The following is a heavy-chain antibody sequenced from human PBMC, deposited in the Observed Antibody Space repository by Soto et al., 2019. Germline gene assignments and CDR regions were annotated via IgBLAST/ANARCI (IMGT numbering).Heavy chain of an antibody. CDR2: IYYSGNT. V-gene: IGHV4-31*03. CDR1: GGSIRSGGYY. J-gene: IGHJ6*02. D-gene: IGHD5-18*01. CDR3: ARDRLMATAGTARHYFGLDV. Sequence: SETLSLTCTVSGGSIRSGGYYWSWVRQNPRKGLEWIGNIYYSGNTYYNPSLKSRFTISVDTSKNQFSLNLSSVTAADTAVYYCARDRLMATAGTARHYFGLDVWGQGTTVTVSS.